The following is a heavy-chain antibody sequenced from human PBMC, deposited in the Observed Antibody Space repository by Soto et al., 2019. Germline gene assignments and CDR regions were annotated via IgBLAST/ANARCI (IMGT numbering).Heavy chain of an antibody. V-gene: IGHV3-30*03. J-gene: IGHJ6*02. CDR1: GFTFSSHG. Sequence: QVQLVESGGGVVKPGRSLRLSCAASGFTFSSHGMNWVRQAPGKGLEWVSVISYDGSNIYYADSVKGRFTISRDNAKNKMYLQMQSLRAEDTAVYVCARPTRDYYYYGMDVWGQGTTVTVSS. CDR3: ARPTRDYYYYGMDV. CDR2: ISYDGSNI.